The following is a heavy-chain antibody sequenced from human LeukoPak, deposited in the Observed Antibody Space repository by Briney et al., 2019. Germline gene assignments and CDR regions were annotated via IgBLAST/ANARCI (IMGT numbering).Heavy chain of an antibody. D-gene: IGHD2-15*01. Sequence: SQTLSLTCAISGDSVSSSRATWNWIRQSPSRGLQGLGRTYYKSKWYNDYAVSVKSRITISPDTSRNQFSLQLNSATPEDTAVYYCARDPSGGFRWYFDLWGRGTLVTVSS. CDR2: TYYKSKWYN. CDR3: ARDPSGGFRWYFDL. V-gene: IGHV6-1*01. CDR1: GDSVSSSRAT. J-gene: IGHJ2*01.